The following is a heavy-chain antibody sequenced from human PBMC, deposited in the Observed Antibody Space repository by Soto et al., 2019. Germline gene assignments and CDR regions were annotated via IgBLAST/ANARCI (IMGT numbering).Heavy chain of an antibody. CDR1: DYTFSDYG. J-gene: IGHJ4*02. CDR3: ARARGIAVADDY. V-gene: IGHV1-18*04. Sequence: GASVKVSCKTFDYTFSDYGITWVRQAPGEGLEWMAWISGYNGNTNYARKFQGRATMTTDRPTSTAFMELRGLRYDDTAVYYCARARGIAVADDYWGQGTMVTVSS. D-gene: IGHD6-19*01. CDR2: ISGYNGNT.